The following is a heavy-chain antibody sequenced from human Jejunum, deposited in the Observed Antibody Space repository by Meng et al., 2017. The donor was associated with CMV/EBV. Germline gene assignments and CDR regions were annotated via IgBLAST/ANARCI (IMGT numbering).Heavy chain of an antibody. V-gene: IGHV7-4-1*02. J-gene: IGHJ4*02. Sequence: QVHLVQSGSELKPPGASVKVSCRPSGNTFTSYAINWVRQAPGQGPDWMGWIDPNTGNPTYDQGFTGRFVFSLDTSVSTAYLQINSLRADDTAVYYCARDSPLDGYSLLDYWGQGTLVTVSS. D-gene: IGHD5-24*01. CDR1: GNTFTSYA. CDR2: IDPNTGNP. CDR3: ARDSPLDGYSLLDY.